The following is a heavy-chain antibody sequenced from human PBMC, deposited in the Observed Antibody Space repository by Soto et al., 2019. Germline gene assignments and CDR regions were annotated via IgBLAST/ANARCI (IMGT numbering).Heavy chain of an antibody. CDR3: ARDGCSSTSCSNWFDP. CDR2: IYYSGST. Sequence: SETLSLTCTVSGGSISSGDYYWSWIRQPPGKGLEWIGYIYYSGSTYYNPSLKSRVTISVDTSKNQFSLKLSSVTAADTAVYYCARDGCSSTSCSNWFDPWGKGTLVTVSS. CDR1: GGSISSGDYY. D-gene: IGHD2-2*01. J-gene: IGHJ5*02. V-gene: IGHV4-30-4*01.